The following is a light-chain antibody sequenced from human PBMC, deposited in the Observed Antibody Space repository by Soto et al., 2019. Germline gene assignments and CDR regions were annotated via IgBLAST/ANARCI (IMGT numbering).Light chain of an antibody. J-gene: IGKJ2*01. CDR1: QSINSW. CDR2: KAS. CDR3: QQYKAYPYI. V-gene: IGKV1-5*03. Sequence: DIQMTQSPSTLSAFVGDRVTISCRASQSINSWLAWYQQKPGKAPQLLIQKASTLESGVPSRFSGSGSGTDFNLTISSLQPDDFASYYCQQYKAYPYIFGQGTKLEIK.